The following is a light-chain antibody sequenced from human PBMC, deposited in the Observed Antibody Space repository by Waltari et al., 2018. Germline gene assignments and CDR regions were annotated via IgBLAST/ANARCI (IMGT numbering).Light chain of an antibody. CDR1: QNVLYSSNNNNY. CDR2: WAS. CDR3: QQYYTTPRT. J-gene: IGKJ1*01. V-gene: IGKV4-1*01. Sequence: DIVMTQSPDSLAVSLGERATINCKSSQNVLYSSNNNNYLAWYQHKPGQPPKLLIYWASTRESGVPDRFSGSGSGTDFTLTISSLHAEDVAVYFCQQYYTTPRTFGPGTKVEI.